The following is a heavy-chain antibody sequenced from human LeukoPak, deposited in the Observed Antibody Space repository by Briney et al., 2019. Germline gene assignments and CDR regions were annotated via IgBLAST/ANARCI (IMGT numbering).Heavy chain of an antibody. J-gene: IGHJ4*02. Sequence: QPGRSLRLSCAASGFTFSRSATHCVRQAPGKGLEWVAVISYDGSNKYYADSVKGRFTISRDNSKNTLYLQMNSLRAEDTAVYYCARGCYDFCSGLQYYWGQGTLVTVSS. CDR3: ARGCYDFCSGLQYY. CDR1: GFTFSRSA. D-gene: IGHD3-3*01. CDR2: ISYDGSNK. V-gene: IGHV3-30*04.